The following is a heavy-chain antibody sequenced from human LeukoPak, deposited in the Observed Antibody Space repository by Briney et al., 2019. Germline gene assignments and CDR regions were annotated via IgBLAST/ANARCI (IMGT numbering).Heavy chain of an antibody. CDR3: ARGGYYNWFDP. D-gene: IGHD1-1*01. J-gene: IGHJ5*02. CDR2: IYYSGST. Sequence: SETLSLICTVSGGSISSYYWSWIRQPPGKGLEWIGYIYYSGSTNYNPSLKSRVTMSLDTSKNQFSLKLSSVTAADTAVYYCARGGYYNWFDPWGQGTLVTVSS. V-gene: IGHV4-59*01. CDR1: GGSISSYY.